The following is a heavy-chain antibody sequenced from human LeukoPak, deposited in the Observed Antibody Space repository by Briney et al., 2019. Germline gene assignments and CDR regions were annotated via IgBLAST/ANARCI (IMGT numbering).Heavy chain of an antibody. Sequence: GGSLRLSCAASGFTFSDYSMNWVRQAPGKGLEWISYISFSGSPIYYTDSVRGRFTISRDNAKSSLYLQMNSLRAEDTAVYYCARDNSGSYGAYYFDSWGQGTLVTVSS. J-gene: IGHJ4*02. V-gene: IGHV3-48*04. D-gene: IGHD1-26*01. CDR1: GFTFSDYS. CDR3: ARDNSGSYGAYYFDS. CDR2: ISFSGSPI.